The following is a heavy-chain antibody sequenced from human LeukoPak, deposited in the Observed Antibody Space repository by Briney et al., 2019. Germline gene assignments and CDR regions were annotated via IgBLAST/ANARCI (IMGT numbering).Heavy chain of an antibody. V-gene: IGHV1-18*04. D-gene: IGHD2-15*01. Sequence: GASVKVSCKASGYTFTGYYMHWVRQAPGQGLEWMGWISAYNGNTNYAQKLQGRVTMTTDTSTSTAYMELRSLRSDDTAVYYCARNPLSGVVVVVAATYDYWGQGTLVTVSS. CDR3: ARNPLSGVVVVVAATYDY. CDR2: ISAYNGNT. J-gene: IGHJ4*02. CDR1: GYTFTGYY.